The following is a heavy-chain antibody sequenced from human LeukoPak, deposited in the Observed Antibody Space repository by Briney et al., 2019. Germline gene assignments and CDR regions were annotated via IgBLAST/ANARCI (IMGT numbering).Heavy chain of an antibody. CDR3: ARDFGGFPLDY. Sequence: GGSLRFSCAASRFTFSSYEMNWVRQAPGKGLEWVSYISRSSSTIYYADSVKGRFTISRDNAKNSLYLQMNSLRAEDTAVYYCARDFGGFPLDYWGQGTLVFVSS. CDR2: ISRSSSTI. CDR1: RFTFSSYE. D-gene: IGHD4-23*01. J-gene: IGHJ4*02. V-gene: IGHV3-48*01.